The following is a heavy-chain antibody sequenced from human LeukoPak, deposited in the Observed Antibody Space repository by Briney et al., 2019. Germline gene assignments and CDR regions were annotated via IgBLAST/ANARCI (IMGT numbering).Heavy chain of an antibody. V-gene: IGHV3-23*01. D-gene: IGHD3-3*01. CDR2: ISGSGGST. Sequence: GGSLRLSCAASGFTFSNYAMSWVRQAPGKGLEWVSAISGSGGSTYYADSVKGRVTISTDNSKNTLYLQMNSLKTEDTAVYYCTSHLFLEWSALQTHSRDLYYFDYWGQGTLVTVSS. CDR3: TSHLFLEWSALQTHSRDLYYFDY. CDR1: GFTFSNYA. J-gene: IGHJ4*02.